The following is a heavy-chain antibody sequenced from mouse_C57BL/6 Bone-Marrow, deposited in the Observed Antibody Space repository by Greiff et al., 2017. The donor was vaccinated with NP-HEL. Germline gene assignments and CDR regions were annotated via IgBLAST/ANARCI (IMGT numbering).Heavy chain of an antibody. J-gene: IGHJ3*01. CDR2: ISYDGSN. D-gene: IGHD2-1*01. CDR3: ARDRYYGNYVGFSY. CDR1: GYSITSGYY. V-gene: IGHV3-6*01. Sequence: EVQLQESGPGLVKPSQSLSLTCSVTGYSITSGYYWNWIRQFPGNKLEWMGYISYDGSNNYNPSLKNRIPITRDTSKNQVFLKLNSVTTEDTATYYCARDRYYGNYVGFSYWGQGTLVTVSA.